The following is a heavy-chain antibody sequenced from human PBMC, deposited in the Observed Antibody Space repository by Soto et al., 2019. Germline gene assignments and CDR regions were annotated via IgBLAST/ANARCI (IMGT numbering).Heavy chain of an antibody. J-gene: IGHJ4*02. CDR2: IWYDGSNK. D-gene: IGHD1-26*01. V-gene: IGHV3-33*01. Sequence: GGSLRLSCAASGFTFSSYGMHWVRQAPGKGLEWVAVIWYDGSNKYYADSVKGRFTISRDNSKNTLYLQMNSLRAEDTAVYYCARESGSNPFDYWGQGTLVTVSS. CDR3: ARESGSNPFDY. CDR1: GFTFSSYG.